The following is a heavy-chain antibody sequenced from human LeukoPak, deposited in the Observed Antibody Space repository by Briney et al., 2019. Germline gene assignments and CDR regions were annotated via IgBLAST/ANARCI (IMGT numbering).Heavy chain of an antibody. D-gene: IGHD1-7*01. CDR1: GLTFRTTW. V-gene: IGHV3-74*01. J-gene: IGHJ4*02. CDR3: ATARNFRFEY. Sequence: GGSLRLSCATSGLTFRTTWMHWVRQAPGKGLMWVSRMNGEGTTIDYADSVKGRFTVSRDYAKNTLFLQMNSLRTEDTALYFCATARNFRFEYWGQGSLVIVSA. CDR2: MNGEGTTI.